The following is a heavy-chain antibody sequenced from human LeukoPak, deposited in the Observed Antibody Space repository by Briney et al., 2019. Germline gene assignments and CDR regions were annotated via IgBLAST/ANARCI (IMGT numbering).Heavy chain of an antibody. CDR1: GGSFSGYY. D-gene: IGHD1-1*01. V-gene: IGHV4-34*01. Sequence: SETLSLTCAVYGGSFSGYYWSWIRQPPGKGLEWIGEINHSGSTNYNPSLKSRVTISVDTSKNQFSLKLSSVTAADTAVYYCARAKFRSTGTNPYYYYYCGMDVWGQGTTVTVSS. CDR2: INHSGST. J-gene: IGHJ6*02. CDR3: ARAKFRSTGTNPYYYYYCGMDV.